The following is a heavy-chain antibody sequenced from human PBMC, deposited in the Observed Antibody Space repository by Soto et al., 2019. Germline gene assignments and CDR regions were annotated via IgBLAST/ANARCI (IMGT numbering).Heavy chain of an antibody. D-gene: IGHD2-15*01. CDR2: ISSSGSTI. J-gene: IGHJ3*02. Sequence: GGSLRLSCAASGFTFGDYYMSWIRQAPGKGLEWVSYISSSGSTIYYADSVKGRFTISRDNAKNSLYLQMNSLRAEDTAVYYCASTHQVVVAATLAAFDIWGQGTMVTVSS. CDR1: GFTFGDYY. CDR3: ASTHQVVVAATLAAFDI. V-gene: IGHV3-11*01.